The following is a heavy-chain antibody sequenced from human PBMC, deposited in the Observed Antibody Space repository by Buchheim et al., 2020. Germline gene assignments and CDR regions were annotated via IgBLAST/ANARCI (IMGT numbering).Heavy chain of an antibody. CDR1: GFTFSSYA. D-gene: IGHD2-15*01. CDR3: AKDPFFRGYCSGGSCYSGLAAGVFDP. J-gene: IGHJ5*02. Sequence: EVQLLESGGGLVQPGGSLRLSCAASGFTFSSYAMSWVRQAPGKGLEWVSAISGSGGSTYYADSVKGRFTISRDNSKNTLYLQMNSLRAEDTAVYYCAKDPFFRGYCSGGSCYSGLAAGVFDPWGQGTL. CDR2: ISGSGGST. V-gene: IGHV3-23*01.